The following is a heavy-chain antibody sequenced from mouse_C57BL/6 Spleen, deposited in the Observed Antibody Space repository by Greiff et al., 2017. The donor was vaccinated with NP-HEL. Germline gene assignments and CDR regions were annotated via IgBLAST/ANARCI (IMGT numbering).Heavy chain of an antibody. CDR1: GFTFTDYY. Sequence: EVQLVESGGGLVQPGGSLSLSCAASGFTFTDYYMSWVRQPPGKALEWLGFIRNKANGYTTEYSASVKGRFTISRDNSQSILYLQMNALRAEDSATYYCARSNDYDTGLFDYWGQGTTLTVSS. D-gene: IGHD2-4*01. CDR2: IRNKANGYTT. J-gene: IGHJ2*01. V-gene: IGHV7-3*01. CDR3: ARSNDYDTGLFDY.